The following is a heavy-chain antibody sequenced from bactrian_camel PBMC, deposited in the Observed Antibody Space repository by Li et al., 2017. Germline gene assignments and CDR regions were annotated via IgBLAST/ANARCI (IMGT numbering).Heavy chain of an antibody. J-gene: IGHJ4*01. CDR2: IDKTGSP. D-gene: IGHD5*01. Sequence: QVQLVESGGGSVQAGGSLRLACAASGNVSKYYMAWFRQAPGKEREGVAAIDKTGSPTYTYSVKGRFTISGGAATHTLYLQMNMLTTEDTGMYYCSADCPAIVGWGRDNYWGQGTQVTVS. CDR1: GNVSKYY. CDR3: SADCPAIVGWGRDNY. V-gene: IGHV3S53*01.